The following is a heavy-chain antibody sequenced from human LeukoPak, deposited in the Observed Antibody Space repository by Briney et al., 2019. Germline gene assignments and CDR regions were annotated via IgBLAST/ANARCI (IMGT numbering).Heavy chain of an antibody. CDR3: ARMVGYYYYMDV. J-gene: IGHJ6*03. V-gene: IGHV3-23*01. CDR2: ISGSGGST. Sequence: GGSLRLSCAASGFTFSSYGMSWVRQAPGKGLEWVSAISGSGGSTYYADSVKGRFTISRDNSKNTLYLQMNSLRAEDTAVYYCARMVGYYYYMDVWGKGTTVTISS. CDR1: GFTFSSYG. D-gene: IGHD2-8*01.